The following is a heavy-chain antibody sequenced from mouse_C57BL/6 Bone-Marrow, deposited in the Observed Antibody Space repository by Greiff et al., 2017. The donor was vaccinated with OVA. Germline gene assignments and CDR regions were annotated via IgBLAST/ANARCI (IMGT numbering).Heavy chain of an antibody. J-gene: IGHJ2*01. CDR1: GFTFSDYY. V-gene: IGHV5-16*01. D-gene: IGHD3-1*01. CDR3: ARDRGYKGGFDY. CDR2: INYDGSST. Sequence: EVKLVESEGGLVQPGSSMKLSCTASGFTFSDYYMAWVRQVPEKGLEWVANINYDGSSTYYLDSLKSRFIISRDNAKNILYLQMSSLKSEDTATYYCARDRGYKGGFDYWGQGTTLTVSS.